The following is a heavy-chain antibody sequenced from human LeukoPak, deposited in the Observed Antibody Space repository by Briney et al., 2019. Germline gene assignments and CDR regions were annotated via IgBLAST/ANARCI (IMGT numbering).Heavy chain of an antibody. V-gene: IGHV4-61*02. CDR1: GDSISSGDYY. D-gene: IGHD5-18*01. CDR2: ISSSGST. CDR3: ARTTEGGYTYGYFYYYYMDV. J-gene: IGHJ6*03. Sequence: SETLSLTCTVSGDSISSGDYYWSWIRQPAGKGLEWIGRISSSGSTNYNPSLKSRVTISVDTSKNQFSLKLSSVTAADTAVYYCARTTEGGYTYGYFYYYYMDVWGKGTTVTISS.